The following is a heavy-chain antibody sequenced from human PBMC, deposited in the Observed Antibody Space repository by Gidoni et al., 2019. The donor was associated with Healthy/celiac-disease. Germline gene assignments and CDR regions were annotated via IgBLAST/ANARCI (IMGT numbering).Heavy chain of an antibody. Sequence: QVQLVESGGGVVHPGRSLRLSCAASGFTFSSYAMHWVRQAPGKGLEWVAVISYDGSNKYYADSVKGRFTISRDNSKNTLYLQMNSLRAEDTAVYYCARSSGIAAAGTGWADYWGQGTLVTVSS. J-gene: IGHJ4*02. CDR2: ISYDGSNK. D-gene: IGHD6-13*01. V-gene: IGHV3-30-3*01. CDR3: ARSSGIAAAGTGWADY. CDR1: GFTFSSYA.